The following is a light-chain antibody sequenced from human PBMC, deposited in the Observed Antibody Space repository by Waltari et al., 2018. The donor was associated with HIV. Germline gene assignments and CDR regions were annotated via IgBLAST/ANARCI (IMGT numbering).Light chain of an antibody. J-gene: IGKJ3*01. V-gene: IGKV1-6*01. Sequence: TQSPPSLSASVGDRVTITCRASQNIRGDLGWYQQKPGKAPKLLIYAASTLQTGVSSRFRGGGSGTEFTLTINGLQSEDSATYYCLQDDSFPLTFGPGTKVDLK. CDR2: AAS. CDR1: QNIRGD. CDR3: LQDDSFPLT.